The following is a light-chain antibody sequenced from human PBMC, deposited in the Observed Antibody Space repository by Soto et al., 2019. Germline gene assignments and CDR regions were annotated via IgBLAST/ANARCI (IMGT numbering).Light chain of an antibody. CDR3: QQYVRSLWT. CDR2: GAS. CDR1: QSVSSY. J-gene: IGKJ1*01. Sequence: EIVMTQSPATLSVSPGERAPLSCRASQSVSSYLAWYQQKPGQAPRLLIYGASSRATGIPDRFSGSGSGTDFTLTISRLEPEDFAVYYCQQYVRSLWTFGQGTKVDI. V-gene: IGKV3-20*01.